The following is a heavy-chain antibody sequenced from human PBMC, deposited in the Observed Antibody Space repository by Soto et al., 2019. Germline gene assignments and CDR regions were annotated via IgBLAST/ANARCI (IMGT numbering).Heavy chain of an antibody. CDR2: INPSGTTT. Sequence: QVQLVQSGAEVKKPGASVKVSCKASGYTFTSFYMHWVRQAPGQGLEWMGIINPSGTTTDYAQKIQGRVTMTRNRSTSTYSMEQSSLTSEDTAVYYCAKPQIARHYYYGMEVWGQGTAVTVSS. J-gene: IGHJ6*02. V-gene: IGHV1-46*01. CDR1: GYTFTSFY. CDR3: AKPQIARHYYYGMEV.